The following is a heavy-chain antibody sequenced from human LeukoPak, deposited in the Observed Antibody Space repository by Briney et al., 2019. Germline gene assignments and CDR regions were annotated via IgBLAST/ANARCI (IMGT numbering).Heavy chain of an antibody. CDR2: IYYSGST. V-gene: IGHV4-59*12. J-gene: IGHJ5*02. CDR3: ARGGITGFDP. Sequence: SETLSLTCTVSGGSISSYYWSWIRQPPGKGLEWIGYIYYSGSTNYNPSLKSRVTISVDTSKNQFSLKLSSVTAADTAVYYCARGGITGFDPWGQGTLVTVSS. CDR1: GGSISSYY. D-gene: IGHD1-14*01.